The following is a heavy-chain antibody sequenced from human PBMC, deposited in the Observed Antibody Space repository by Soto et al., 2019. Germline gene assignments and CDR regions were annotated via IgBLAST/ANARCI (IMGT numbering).Heavy chain of an antibody. CDR2: FDPEDGET. V-gene: IGHV1-24*01. J-gene: IGHJ4*02. CDR3: ATPRGDYDILTGSQMFFDY. Sequence: ASVKVSCKVSGYTLTELSMHWVRQAPGKGLEWMGGFDPEDGETIYAQKFQGRVTMTEDTSTDTAYMKLSSLRSEDTAVYYCATPRGDYDILTGSQMFFDYWGQGTLVTVSS. CDR1: GYTLTELS. D-gene: IGHD3-9*01.